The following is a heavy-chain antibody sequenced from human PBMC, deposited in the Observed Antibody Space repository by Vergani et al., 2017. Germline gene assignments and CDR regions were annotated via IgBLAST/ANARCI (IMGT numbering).Heavy chain of an antibody. CDR1: GFSLSNARMG. CDR2: IFSNDEK. V-gene: IGHV2-26*01. D-gene: IGHD6-13*01. CDR3: ARGTEQQLVLYWFDP. J-gene: IGHJ5*02. Sequence: QVTLKESGPVLVKPTETLTLTCTVSGFSLSNARMGVSWIRQPPGKAMEWLAHIFSNDEKYYSTSLKIRLTISKDTPKSQVVVTMTNMDHVDTATYYCARGTEQQLVLYWFDPWGQGTLVTVSS.